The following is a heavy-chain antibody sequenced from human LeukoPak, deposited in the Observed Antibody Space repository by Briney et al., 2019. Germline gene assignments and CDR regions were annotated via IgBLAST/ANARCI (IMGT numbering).Heavy chain of an antibody. J-gene: IGHJ4*02. D-gene: IGHD3-9*01. CDR1: GGSLSSYY. CDR2: IYYSGST. V-gene: IGHV4-59*01. Sequence: SETLSLTCTVSGGSLSSYYWSWIRQPPGKGLEWIGYIYYSGSTNYNPSLKSRVTISVDTSKNQFSLKLSSVTAADTAVYYCARGDVLRYFDWLLGFDYWGQGTLVTVSS. CDR3: ARGDVLRYFDWLLGFDY.